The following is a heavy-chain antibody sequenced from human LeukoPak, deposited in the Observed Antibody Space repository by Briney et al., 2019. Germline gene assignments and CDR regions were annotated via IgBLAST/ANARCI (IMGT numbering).Heavy chain of an antibody. CDR2: ISSSSSYI. D-gene: IGHD3-22*01. CDR3: ERDAYYDSSGYDY. Sequence: GGSLRLSCAASGFTFSSYSMNWVRQAPGKGLEWVSSISSSSSYIYYADSVKGRFTISRDNATNSLYLQMNSLRAEDTAVYYCERDAYYDSSGYDYWGQGTLVTVSS. CDR1: GFTFSSYS. J-gene: IGHJ4*02. V-gene: IGHV3-21*01.